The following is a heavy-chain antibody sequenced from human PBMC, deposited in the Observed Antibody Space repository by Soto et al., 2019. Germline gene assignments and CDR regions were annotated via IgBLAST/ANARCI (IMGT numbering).Heavy chain of an antibody. V-gene: IGHV4-59*01. CDR3: AREFTGPGDLYGMAV. Sequence: SETLSLTCTVSGGSISSYYWSWIRQPPGKGLEWIGYIYYSGSTNYNPSLKSRVTISVDTSKNQFSLKLSSVTAADTAVYYCAREFTGPGDLYGMAVWGQGTSVTVSS. J-gene: IGHJ6*02. CDR1: GGSISSYY. D-gene: IGHD3-10*01. CDR2: IYYSGST.